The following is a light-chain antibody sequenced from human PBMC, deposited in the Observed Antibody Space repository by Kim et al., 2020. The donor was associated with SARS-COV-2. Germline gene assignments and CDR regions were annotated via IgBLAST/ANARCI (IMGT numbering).Light chain of an antibody. CDR2: NNN. J-gene: IGLJ2*01. Sequence: QSVLTQPSSASETPGQRVAISCSGRSSNTGSNTVNWYQQFPGTAPKLLIYNNNQRPSGVPDRFSGSKSGTSASLAISGLQSEDEADYYCAAWDDSLKAVVFGGGTK. V-gene: IGLV1-44*01. CDR3: AAWDDSLKAVV. CDR1: SSNTGSNT.